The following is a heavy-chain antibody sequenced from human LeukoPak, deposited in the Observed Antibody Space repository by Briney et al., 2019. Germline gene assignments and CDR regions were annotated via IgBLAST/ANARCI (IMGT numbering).Heavy chain of an antibody. CDR3: ARGGCSFDY. D-gene: IGHD5-12*01. CDR2: LHPDGSER. Sequence: PGGSLRLSCVASGFTFTQYWMTWVRQAPGKGLEWVARLHPDGSERNYVGSVEGRFTVFGDNAKSSLFLQMHSLRVEDTAVYYCARGGCSFDYLGQGTLVTVPS. J-gene: IGHJ4*02. V-gene: IGHV3-7*01. CDR1: GFTFTQYW.